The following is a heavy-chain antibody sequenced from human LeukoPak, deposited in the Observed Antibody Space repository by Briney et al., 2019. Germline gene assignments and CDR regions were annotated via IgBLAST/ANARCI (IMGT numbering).Heavy chain of an antibody. Sequence: PSETLSLTCTVSGGSISNYYWSWIRQPPGKGLEWIGYIYNSGSTNYNPSLKSRVTISVDTSKNQFSLKLSSVTAADTAVYYCARGSTSPYGYVFDYWGQGTLVTVSS. CDR3: ARGSTSPYGYVFDY. V-gene: IGHV4-59*01. CDR2: IYNSGST. CDR1: GGSISNYY. J-gene: IGHJ4*02. D-gene: IGHD5-18*01.